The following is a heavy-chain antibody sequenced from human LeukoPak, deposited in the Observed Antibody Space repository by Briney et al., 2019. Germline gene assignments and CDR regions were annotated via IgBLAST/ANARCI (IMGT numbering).Heavy chain of an antibody. Sequence: PGGSLRLSCAAPGFTFSSYAMSWVRQAPGKGLEWVSAISGSGGSTYYADSVKGRFTISRDNSKNTLYLQMNSLRAEDTAVYYCAKNLHCSSTSCYVRGGDYYYYYGMDVWGQGTTVTVSS. CDR1: GFTFSSYA. D-gene: IGHD2-2*01. CDR2: ISGSGGST. CDR3: AKNLHCSSTSCYVRGGDYYYYYGMDV. V-gene: IGHV3-23*01. J-gene: IGHJ6*02.